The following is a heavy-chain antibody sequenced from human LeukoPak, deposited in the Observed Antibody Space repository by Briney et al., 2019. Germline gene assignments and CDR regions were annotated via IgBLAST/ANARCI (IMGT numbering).Heavy chain of an antibody. CDR3: ARQTTRFCSGGTCYSNFAFDM. CDR2: VYNSGST. D-gene: IGHD2-15*01. CDR1: GGSLSTYY. J-gene: IGHJ3*02. V-gene: IGHV4-59*08. Sequence: SETLSLTCTVSGGSLSTYYWSWIRQPPGKTLEWIGYVYNSGSTNYNPPLKSRVTISVDTSKKQLSLKLTSVTAADTAVYYCARQTTRFCSGGTCYSNFAFDMWGQGTMVIVSS.